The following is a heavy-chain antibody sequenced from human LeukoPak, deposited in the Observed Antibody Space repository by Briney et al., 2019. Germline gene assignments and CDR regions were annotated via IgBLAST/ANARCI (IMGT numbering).Heavy chain of an antibody. CDR3: ARGYCSSTSCYLYPYYFDY. D-gene: IGHD2-2*01. CDR1: GGSLSGYY. Sequence: PSETLSLTCAVYGGSLSGYYWSWIRQPPGKGLEWIGEINHSGSTNYNPSLKSRVTISVDTSKNQFSLKLSSVTAADTAVYYCARGYCSSTSCYLYPYYFDYWGQGTLVTVSS. V-gene: IGHV4-34*01. J-gene: IGHJ4*02. CDR2: INHSGST.